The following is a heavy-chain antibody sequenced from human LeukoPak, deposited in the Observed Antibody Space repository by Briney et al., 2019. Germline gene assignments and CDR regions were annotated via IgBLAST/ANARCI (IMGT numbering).Heavy chain of an antibody. V-gene: IGHV4-4*02. D-gene: IGHD6-19*01. J-gene: IGHJ4*02. CDR1: GGSIGSSNW. CDR2: VYQSGST. CDR3: ARWGSGYFDY. Sequence: PSETLPLTCAVSGGSIGSSNWWSWVRQPPGKGLEWIGEVYQSGSTNYNPSLKNRVTISVDKSKNQFSLNLSSVTAADTAVYYCARWGSGYFDYWGQGTQVTVSS.